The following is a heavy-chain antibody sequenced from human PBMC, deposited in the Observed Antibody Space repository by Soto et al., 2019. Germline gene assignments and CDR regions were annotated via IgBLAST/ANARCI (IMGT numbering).Heavy chain of an antibody. CDR3: ARWDVYGASDQYHFDQ. CDR2: TSIYNGHT. CDR1: GYTFTSYG. J-gene: IGHJ4*02. V-gene: IGHV1-18*01. D-gene: IGHD4-17*01. Sequence: ASVKVSCKASGYTFTSYGISWVRQAPGQGLEWMGWTSIYNGHTEYSPKFLGRVVMTTDTSADTAYLELKSLRPDDAALYYCARWDVYGASDQYHFDQWGQGTLLTVFS.